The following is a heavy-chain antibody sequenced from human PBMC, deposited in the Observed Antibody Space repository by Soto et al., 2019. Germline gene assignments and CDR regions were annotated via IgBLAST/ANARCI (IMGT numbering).Heavy chain of an antibody. D-gene: IGHD3-16*01. J-gene: IGHJ4*02. V-gene: IGHV1-69*02. Sequence: QVQLVQSGADVKKPGSSVKVSCKASGATFSSSTFTWVRQAPGQGLEWMGRIIPMFGITNSAQKFQGRLGITADESTNTVLMDMRSLRSDDTAIYYCATGALTFGGVLNAWGQGTLVTVSS. CDR3: ATGALTFGGVLNA. CDR2: IIPMFGIT. CDR1: GATFSSST.